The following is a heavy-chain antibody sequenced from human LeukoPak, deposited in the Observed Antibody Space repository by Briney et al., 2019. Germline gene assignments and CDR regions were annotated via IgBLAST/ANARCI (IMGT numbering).Heavy chain of an antibody. CDR1: GGSISSGSYY. Sequence: SQTLSLTCTVSGGSISSGSYYWSWIRQPAGKGLEWIGRIHTSGSTNYNPSLGSRATIPIDTSKDQFSLNLSSVTAADTALYYCARGGIVRSRTNWFDPWGQGTLVTVSS. J-gene: IGHJ5*02. CDR3: ARGGIVRSRTNWFDP. CDR2: IHTSGST. D-gene: IGHD1-26*01. V-gene: IGHV4-61*02.